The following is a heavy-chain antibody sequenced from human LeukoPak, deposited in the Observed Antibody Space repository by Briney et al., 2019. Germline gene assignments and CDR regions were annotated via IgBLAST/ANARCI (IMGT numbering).Heavy chain of an antibody. CDR2: ISSTSIYR. J-gene: IGHJ2*01. Sequence: GGSLRLSCAASGSTFSAYSMNWVRQAPGKGLEWVSSISSTSIYRYYGDSVKGRFTISRDNAKNSLYLQMNSLRAEDTAVFYCARAPVYYDESRGHLKISNWYLDLWGRGTLVTVSS. D-gene: IGHD3-22*01. CDR3: ARAPVYYDESRGHLKISNWYLDL. V-gene: IGHV3-21*01. CDR1: GSTFSAYS.